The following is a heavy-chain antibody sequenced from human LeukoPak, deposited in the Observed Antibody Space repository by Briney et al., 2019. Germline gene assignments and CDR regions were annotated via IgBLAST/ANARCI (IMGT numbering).Heavy chain of an antibody. V-gene: IGHV3-9*01. CDR1: GFTFDDYA. CDR3: VRDRGTYRPIDY. Sequence: PGGSLRLSCAASGFTFDDYAMHWVRQAPGKGLKWVSGIGWSSGSIAYADSVKGQFTISRDNAKNSLYLQMNSLRAEDTAIYYCVRDRGTYRPIDYWGQGTLVTVSS. D-gene: IGHD1-26*01. J-gene: IGHJ4*02. CDR2: IGWSSGSI.